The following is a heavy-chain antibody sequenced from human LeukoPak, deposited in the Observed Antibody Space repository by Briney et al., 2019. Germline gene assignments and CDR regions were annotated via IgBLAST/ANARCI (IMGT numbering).Heavy chain of an antibody. CDR2: INPSGGST. Sequence: ASVKVSCKASGYTFTSYYMHWVRQAPGQGLEWMGIINPSGGSTSYAQKFQGRVTMTRDTSTSTVYMELNSLRSEDTAVYYCARDPGIAAAGYYYYYYMDVWGKGTTVTISS. CDR3: ARDPGIAAAGYYYYYYMDV. J-gene: IGHJ6*03. V-gene: IGHV1-46*01. CDR1: GYTFTSYY. D-gene: IGHD6-13*01.